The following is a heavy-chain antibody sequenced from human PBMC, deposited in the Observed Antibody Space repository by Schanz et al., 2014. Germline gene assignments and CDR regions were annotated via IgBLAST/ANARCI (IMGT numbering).Heavy chain of an antibody. D-gene: IGHD1-26*01. V-gene: IGHV3-23*01. CDR2: ISASGGTT. CDR1: GFTLSNYA. Sequence: EMQLLESGGGLAQPGGSLRLSCAASGFTLSNYAMSWVRQAPGKGLEWVSAISASGGTTYYADSVKGRFTISRDNSKNTLFLQMNSLRAEDTAVYYCARDHTTESYYSAGPPIDYWGQGTLLTVSS. J-gene: IGHJ4*02. CDR3: ARDHTTESYYSAGPPIDY.